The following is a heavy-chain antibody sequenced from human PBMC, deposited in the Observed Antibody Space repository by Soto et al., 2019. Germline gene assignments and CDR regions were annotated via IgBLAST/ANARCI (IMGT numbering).Heavy chain of an antibody. J-gene: IGHJ5*02. CDR2: MNPNSGNT. D-gene: IGHD6-19*01. Sequence: ASVKVSCKASGYTFTSYDINWVRQATGQGLEWMGWMNPNSGNTGYAQKFQGRVTMTRNTSISTAYMELSSLRSEDTAVYYCARGIFYRSGHLPPSTKGYWFDPWGQGTLVTVSS. CDR3: ARGIFYRSGHLPPSTKGYWFDP. V-gene: IGHV1-8*01. CDR1: GYTFTSYD.